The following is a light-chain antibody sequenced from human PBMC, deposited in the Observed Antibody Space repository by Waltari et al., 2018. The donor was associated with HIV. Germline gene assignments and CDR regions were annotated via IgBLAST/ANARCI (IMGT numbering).Light chain of an antibody. CDR3: QHYKNYPWT. Sequence: DIQMTQSPSTLSASVGDRVTLTCRAIQSISTLLPWYQQKPGKSPKLLIYRASTLESGGPSRVSGSGSGTDFTLTISSRQPDDFATYFCQHYKNYPWTFGQGIKVETK. CDR2: RAS. CDR1: QSISTL. J-gene: IGKJ1*01. V-gene: IGKV1-5*03.